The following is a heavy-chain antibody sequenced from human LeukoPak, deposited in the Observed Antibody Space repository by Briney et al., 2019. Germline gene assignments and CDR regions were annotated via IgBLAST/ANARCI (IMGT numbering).Heavy chain of an antibody. CDR1: GYTFSGYY. J-gene: IGHJ3*02. Sequence: SVKVSCKASGYTFSGYYMHWVRQAPGQGLEWMGGIIPIFGTANYAQKFQGRVTITADESTSTAYMELSSLRSEDTAVYYCARDYAFDIWGQGTMVTVSS. CDR3: ARDYAFDI. V-gene: IGHV1-69*13. CDR2: IIPIFGTA.